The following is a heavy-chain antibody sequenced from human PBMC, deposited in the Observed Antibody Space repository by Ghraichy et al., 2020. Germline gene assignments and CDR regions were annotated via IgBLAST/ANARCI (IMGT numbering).Heavy chain of an antibody. CDR1: GGSVSGSSYY. V-gene: IGHV4-39*01. CDR2: IEYSGSS. J-gene: IGHJ4*02. CDR3: ARPGSTTGWYYFDY. Sequence: SETRSLTCTVSGGSVSGSSYYWGWIRQPPGKGLEWIGSIEYSGSSRYNPSLKSRVTISVDTSKNQFSLKLSSVTAADTAVYYCARPGSTTGWYYFDYWGQGTLVTVSS. D-gene: IGHD6-19*01.